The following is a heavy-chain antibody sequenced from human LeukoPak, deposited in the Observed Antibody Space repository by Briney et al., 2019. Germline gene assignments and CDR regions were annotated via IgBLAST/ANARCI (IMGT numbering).Heavy chain of an antibody. D-gene: IGHD6-19*01. CDR1: GYTFTSYY. V-gene: IGHV1-46*01. J-gene: IGHJ4*02. Sequence: GASVKVSCKASGYTFTSYYMHWVRQAPGQGLEWMGMINPSGGSTSYAQKFQGRVTMTRDMSTSTVYMELSSLRFEDTAVYYCALSSGWYPGDYWGQGTLVTASS. CDR3: ALSSGWYPGDY. CDR2: INPSGGST.